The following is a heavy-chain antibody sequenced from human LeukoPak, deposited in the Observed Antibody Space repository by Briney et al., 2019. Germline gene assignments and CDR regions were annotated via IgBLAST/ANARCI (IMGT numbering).Heavy chain of an antibody. D-gene: IGHD3-9*01. CDR1: GFTFSNYA. V-gene: IGHV3-23*01. CDR3: AKVRYVGYYFDT. J-gene: IGHJ4*02. Sequence: GGSLRLSCAASGFTFSNYAMSWVRQAPGKGLEWVSVISGSGGSTNFADSVKGRFTSSRDNSKNTLYLQMHSLRVEDTAVYYCAKVRYVGYYFDTWAREPWSPSPQ. CDR2: ISGSGGST.